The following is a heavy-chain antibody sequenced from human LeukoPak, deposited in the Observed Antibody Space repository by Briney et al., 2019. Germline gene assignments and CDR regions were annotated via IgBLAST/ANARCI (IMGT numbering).Heavy chain of an antibody. D-gene: IGHD4-23*01. Sequence: GGSLRLSCAASGFTFSSYAMSWVRQAPGKGLEWVSAISGSGGSTYDADSVKGRFTISRDNSKNTLYLQMNSLRAEDTAVYYCAKVYYGGNAHYFDYWGQGTLVTVSS. V-gene: IGHV3-23*01. J-gene: IGHJ4*02. CDR1: GFTFSSYA. CDR2: ISGSGGST. CDR3: AKVYYGGNAHYFDY.